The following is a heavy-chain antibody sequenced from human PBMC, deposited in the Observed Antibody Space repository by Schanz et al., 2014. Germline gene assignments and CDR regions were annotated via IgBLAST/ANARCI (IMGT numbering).Heavy chain of an antibody. CDR3: ARDRVYSYGLPADY. D-gene: IGHD5-18*01. J-gene: IGHJ4*02. Sequence: QVQLVQSGGEVKTPGASVKVSCKASGYTFTRSGISWVRQAPGQGLEWMGWIGGSDGNTNFAQKFQGRVTMTTDTSTSTVYMELSSLRSEDTAVYYCARDRVYSYGLPADYWGQGTLVTVSS. CDR2: IGGSDGNT. V-gene: IGHV1-18*01. CDR1: GYTFTRSG.